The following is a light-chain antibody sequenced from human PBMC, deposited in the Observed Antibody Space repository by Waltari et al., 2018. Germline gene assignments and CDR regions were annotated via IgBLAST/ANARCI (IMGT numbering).Light chain of an antibody. V-gene: IGLV2-14*03. CDR2: DVN. CDR3: GSYTTSSTLGWV. J-gene: IGLJ3*02. CDR1: SGDIGGYNY. Sequence: QSALTQPASVSGSPGQSITISCTGHSGDIGGYNYVSWYQQHPGMAPKLMIYDVNKRPSGVSNRFSASKSGNTASLTISGLQAEDEADYFCGSYTTSSTLGWVFGGGTKLTVL.